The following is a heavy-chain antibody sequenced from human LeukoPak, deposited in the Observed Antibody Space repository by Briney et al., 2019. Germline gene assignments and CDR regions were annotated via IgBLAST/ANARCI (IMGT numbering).Heavy chain of an antibody. D-gene: IGHD6-19*01. CDR2: ISYDGSNK. CDR3: AKGSSSGWYKGAFDI. Sequence: PGGSLRLSCAASGFTFSSYGMHWVRQAPGKGLEWVAVISYDGSNKYYADSVKGRFTISRDNSKNTLYLQMNSLRAEDTAVYYCAKGSSSGWYKGAFDIWGQGTTVTVSS. CDR1: GFTFSSYG. J-gene: IGHJ3*02. V-gene: IGHV3-30*18.